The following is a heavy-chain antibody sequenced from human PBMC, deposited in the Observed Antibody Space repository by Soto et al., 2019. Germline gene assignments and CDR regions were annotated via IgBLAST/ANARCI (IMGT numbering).Heavy chain of an antibody. D-gene: IGHD1-26*01. Sequence: QVQLQESGPGLVKPSETLSLTCTVSGGSISSYYWSWIRQPPGKGLEWIGYIYYSGSTNYNSSLKSRVTISVDTSKNQFTLKLSSVTAADTAVYYCARDFHVGAIYYWGQGALVTVSS. CDR2: IYYSGST. J-gene: IGHJ4*02. V-gene: IGHV4-59*01. CDR3: ARDFHVGAIYY. CDR1: GGSISSYY.